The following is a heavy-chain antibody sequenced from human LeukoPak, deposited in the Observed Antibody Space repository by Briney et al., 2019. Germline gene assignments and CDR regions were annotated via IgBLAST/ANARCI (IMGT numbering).Heavy chain of an antibody. Sequence: GGSLRLSCAASGFTFNSYSMNWVRQAPGKGLEWVSSISSSSSYIYYADSVKGRFTISRDNAKNSLYLQMNSLRAEDTAVYYCARAASSIYYYYYMDVWGKGTTVTVSS. CDR2: ISSSSSYI. CDR3: ARAASSIYYYYYMDV. V-gene: IGHV3-21*01. D-gene: IGHD6-13*01. CDR1: GFTFNSYS. J-gene: IGHJ6*03.